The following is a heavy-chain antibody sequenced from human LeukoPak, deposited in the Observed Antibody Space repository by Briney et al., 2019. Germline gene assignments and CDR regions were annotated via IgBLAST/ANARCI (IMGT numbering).Heavy chain of an antibody. CDR2: ISNSGGST. CDR1: GFTFSSYA. D-gene: IGHD6-13*01. CDR3: AKVTAAAGQEH. Sequence: GGSLRLSCAAPGFTFSSYAMSWVRQAPGKGLEWVSAISNSGGSTYYADSVKGRFTITRDNSKNTLYLRMNSLRADDTAVYYCAKVTAAAGQEHWGQGTLVTVSS. V-gene: IGHV3-23*01. J-gene: IGHJ1*01.